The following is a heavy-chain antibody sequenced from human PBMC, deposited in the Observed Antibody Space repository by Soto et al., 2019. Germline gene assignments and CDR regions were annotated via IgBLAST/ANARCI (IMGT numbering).Heavy chain of an antibody. CDR1: GGSISSSNW. CDR3: ARVTLTPPYYDSSGYADY. V-gene: IGHV4-4*02. D-gene: IGHD3-22*01. Sequence: QVQLQESGPGLVKPSGTLSLTCAVSGGSISSSNWWSWVRQPPGKGLEWIGEIYHSGSTNYNPSLKSRVTISVDKSKNQFSLKLSSVTAADTAVYYCARVTLTPPYYDSSGYADYWGQGTLVTVSS. J-gene: IGHJ4*02. CDR2: IYHSGST.